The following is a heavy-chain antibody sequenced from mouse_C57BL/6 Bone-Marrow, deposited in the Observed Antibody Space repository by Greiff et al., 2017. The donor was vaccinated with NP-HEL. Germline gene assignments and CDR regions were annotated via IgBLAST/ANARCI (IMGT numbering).Heavy chain of an antibody. CDR1: GFNIKDDY. CDR3: TTWGYDYYAMDY. CDR2: IDPENGDT. Sequence: EVQLQQSGAELVRPGASVKLSCTASGFNIKDDYMHWVKQRPEQGLEWIGWIDPENGDTEYASKFQGKATITAYTSSNTAYLQLSSLTSEDTAVYYCTTWGYDYYAMDYWGQGTSVTVSS. D-gene: IGHD2-10*02. V-gene: IGHV14-4*01. J-gene: IGHJ4*01.